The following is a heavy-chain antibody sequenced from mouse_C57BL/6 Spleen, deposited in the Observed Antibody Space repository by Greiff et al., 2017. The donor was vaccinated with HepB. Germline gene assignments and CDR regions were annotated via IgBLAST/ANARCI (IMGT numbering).Heavy chain of an antibody. D-gene: IGHD2-1*01. Sequence: DVMLVESGGDLVKPGGSLKLSCAASGFTFSSYGMSWVRQTPDKRLEWVATISSGGSYTYYPDSVKGRFTISRDNAKNTLYLQMSSLKSEDTAMYYCARQGTTMHYAMDYWGQGTSVTVSS. CDR2: ISSGGSYT. J-gene: IGHJ4*01. CDR1: GFTFSSYG. CDR3: ARQGTTMHYAMDY. V-gene: IGHV5-6*02.